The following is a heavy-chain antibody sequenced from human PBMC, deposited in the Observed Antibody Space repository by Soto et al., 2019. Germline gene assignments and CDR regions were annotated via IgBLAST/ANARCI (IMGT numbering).Heavy chain of an antibody. D-gene: IGHD3-9*01. CDR1: GFTFSSYA. CDR2: ISGSGGST. CDR3: AKVYYDILTGYPDYYFDY. V-gene: IGHV3-23*01. J-gene: IGHJ4*02. Sequence: GGSLRLSCAASGFTFSSYAMIWVRQAPGKGLEWVSAISGSGGSTYYADSVKGRFTISRDNSKNTLYLQMNSLRAEDTAVYYCAKVYYDILTGYPDYYFDYWGQGTLVTVSS.